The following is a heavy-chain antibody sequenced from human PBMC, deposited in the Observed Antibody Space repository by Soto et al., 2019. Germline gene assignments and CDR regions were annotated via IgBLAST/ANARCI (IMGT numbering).Heavy chain of an antibody. CDR3: ARVVKAPPDYDAFDI. J-gene: IGHJ3*02. Sequence: QVQLVESGGGVVQPGRSLRLSCAASGFTFSSYAMHWVRQAPGKGLEWVAVISYDGSNKYYADSVKGRFTISRDNSKNTLYLQMKSLRAEDTAVYYCARVVKAPPDYDAFDIWGQGTMVTVSS. CDR1: GFTFSSYA. CDR2: ISYDGSNK. V-gene: IGHV3-30-3*01. D-gene: IGHD2-2*01.